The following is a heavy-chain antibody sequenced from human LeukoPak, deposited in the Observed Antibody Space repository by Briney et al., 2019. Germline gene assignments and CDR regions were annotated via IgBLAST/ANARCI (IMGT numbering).Heavy chain of an antibody. V-gene: IGHV4-59*08. Sequence: NPSETLSLTCTVSGGSISSYYWSWIRQPPGKGLEWIGYIYYSGSTNYNPSLKSRVTISVDTSKNQFSLKLSSVTAADTAVYYCARVFPLIVLRSTAWFDPWGQGTLVTVSS. J-gene: IGHJ5*02. CDR1: GGSISSYY. D-gene: IGHD2-8*01. CDR2: IYYSGST. CDR3: ARVFPLIVLRSTAWFDP.